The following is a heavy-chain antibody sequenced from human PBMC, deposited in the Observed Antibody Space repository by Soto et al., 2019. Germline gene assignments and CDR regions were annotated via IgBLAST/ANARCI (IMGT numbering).Heavy chain of an antibody. CDR1: GYTFTSYG. D-gene: IGHD3-9*01. CDR2: ISAYNGNT. CDR3: ARVIAAGFFTPELVIGSDGMDV. V-gene: IGHV1-18*01. J-gene: IGHJ6*02. Sequence: ASVKVSCKASGYTFTSYGISWVRQAPGQGLEWMGWISAYNGNTNYAQKLQGRVTMTTDTSTSTAYMELRSLRSDDTAGYYCARVIAAGFFTPELVIGSDGMDVWGQGTTVTVSS.